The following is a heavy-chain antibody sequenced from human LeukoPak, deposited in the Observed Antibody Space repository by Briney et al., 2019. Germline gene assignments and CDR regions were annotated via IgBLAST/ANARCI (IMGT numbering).Heavy chain of an antibody. CDR3: ARDGDRGYYDDFDY. J-gene: IGHJ4*02. D-gene: IGHD3-22*01. V-gene: IGHV1-69*04. CDR2: IIPILGIA. Sequence: ASVKVSCKASGGTFSSYAISWVRQAPGQGLEWMGRIIPILGIANYAQKFQGRVTITADKSTSTAYMELSSLRSEDTAVYYCARDGDRGYYDDFDYWGQGTLVTVSS. CDR1: GGTFSSYA.